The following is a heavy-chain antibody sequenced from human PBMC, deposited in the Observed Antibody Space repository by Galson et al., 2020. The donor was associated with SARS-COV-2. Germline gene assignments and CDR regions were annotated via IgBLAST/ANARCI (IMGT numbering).Heavy chain of an antibody. CDR2: AYHSGTT. CDR1: GGSMRSHY. V-gene: IGHV4-59*11. Sequence: SETLSLTCTVSGGSMRSHYWNWIRQPPGKGLEWIGFAYHSGTTNYNPSLKSRLTISVDTSKNQFSLNLTSVTTADTAVYYCAGTGNYYDSRGYRGHWGQGTLVT. J-gene: IGHJ4*02. CDR3: AGTGNYYDSRGYRGH. D-gene: IGHD3-22*01.